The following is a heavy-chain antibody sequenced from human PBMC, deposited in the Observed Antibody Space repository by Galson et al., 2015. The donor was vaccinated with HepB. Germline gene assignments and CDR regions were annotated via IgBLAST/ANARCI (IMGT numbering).Heavy chain of an antibody. CDR3: ARQGGTAPYYYYYMDV. J-gene: IGHJ6*03. CDR2: ISYDGSNK. CDR1: GFTFSSYA. Sequence: SLRLPCAASGFTFSSYAMHGVRQAPGKGLEWVAVISYDGSNKYYADSVKGRFTISRDNSKNTLYLQMNSLRAEDTAVYYCARQGGTAPYYYYYMDVWGKGTTVTVSS. V-gene: IGHV3-30-3*01. D-gene: IGHD5-18*01.